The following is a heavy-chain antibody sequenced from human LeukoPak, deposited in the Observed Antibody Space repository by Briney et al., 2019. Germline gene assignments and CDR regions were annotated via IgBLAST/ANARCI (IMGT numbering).Heavy chain of an antibody. CDR3: ANLAAAGAYYYYYMDV. Sequence: GGSLRLSCAASGFTFSSYGMHWVRQAPGKGLEWVAVIWYDGSNKYYADSVKGRFTISRDNSKNTLYLQMNSLRAEGTAVYYGANLAAAGAYYYYYMDVWGKGTTVTVSS. J-gene: IGHJ6*03. CDR1: GFTFSSYG. D-gene: IGHD6-13*01. V-gene: IGHV3-33*06. CDR2: IWYDGSNK.